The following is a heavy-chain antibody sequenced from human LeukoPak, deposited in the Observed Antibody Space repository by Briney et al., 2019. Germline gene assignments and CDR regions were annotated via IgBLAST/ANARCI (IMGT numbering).Heavy chain of an antibody. CDR1: GGSISSGGYY. D-gene: IGHD3-10*01. CDR2: IYYSGST. J-gene: IGHJ6*02. Sequence: PSETLSLTCTVSGGSISSGGYYWSWIRQHPGKGLEWIGYIYYSGSTYYNPSLKSRVTISVDTSKNQFSLKLSSVTAADTAVYYSARFLRVVRGVSPSYYYGMDVWGQGTTVTVSS. CDR3: ARFLRVVRGVSPSYYYGMDV. V-gene: IGHV4-31*03.